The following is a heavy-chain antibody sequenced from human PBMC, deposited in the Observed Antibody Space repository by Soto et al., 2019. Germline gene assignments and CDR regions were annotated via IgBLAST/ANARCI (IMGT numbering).Heavy chain of an antibody. CDR1: GGSISSYY. CDR3: ARRLYYDSSGFEGGGMDV. CDR2: IYYSGST. J-gene: IGHJ6*02. Sequence: SETLSLTCTVSGGSISSYYWSWIRQPPGKGLEWIGYIYYSGSTNYNPSLKSRVTISVDRSKNQFSLKLSSVTAADTAVYYCARRLYYDSSGFEGGGMDVWGQGTTVTVSS. D-gene: IGHD3-22*01. V-gene: IGHV4-59*12.